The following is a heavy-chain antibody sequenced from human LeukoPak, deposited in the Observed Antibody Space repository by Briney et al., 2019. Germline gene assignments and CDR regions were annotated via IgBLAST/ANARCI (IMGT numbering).Heavy chain of an antibody. CDR3: ARDSFGVRGFDH. J-gene: IGHJ4*02. Sequence: ASVTVSCKTSGYTFIHYYMHWVRQASGEGFEWMGIVDPSGDIATYAQKFQGRVTLTTDTSTSTFYMELSSLRSEDTAIYYCARDSFGVRGFDHWGQGTPVTVSS. CDR2: VDPSGDIA. CDR1: GYTFIHYY. D-gene: IGHD3-10*01. V-gene: IGHV1-46*01.